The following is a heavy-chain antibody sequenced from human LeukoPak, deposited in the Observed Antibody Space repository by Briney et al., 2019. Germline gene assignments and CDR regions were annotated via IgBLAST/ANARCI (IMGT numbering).Heavy chain of an antibody. CDR3: ATSAGDYRAGHYYYMGV. CDR1: GYTFTGYY. CDR2: INPNTAGT. J-gene: IGHJ6*03. D-gene: IGHD4-11*01. V-gene: IGHV1-2*02. Sequence: ASVKVSCKASGYTFTGYYFHWVRQAPGQGLEWMGWINPNTAGTNYAQRFLGGVTLTWDTSISTAYMELNRLTSDDTAVYYCATSAGDYRAGHYYYMGVWGKGTSVTVSS.